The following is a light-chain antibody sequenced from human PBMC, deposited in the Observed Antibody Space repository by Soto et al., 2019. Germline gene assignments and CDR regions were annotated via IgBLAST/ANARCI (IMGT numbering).Light chain of an antibody. V-gene: IGKV3-15*01. CDR2: DAS. Sequence: EIVMTQYPAILSVSPGESATLSCRASQSVRGNLVWYQQKPGQPPRLLIYDASIRATGIPAMFSGGGSGTEFTLTISSLQSEDFAVYYCLQDNNWPPIAFGQGTRLEIK. J-gene: IGKJ5*01. CDR1: QSVRGN. CDR3: LQDNNWPPIA.